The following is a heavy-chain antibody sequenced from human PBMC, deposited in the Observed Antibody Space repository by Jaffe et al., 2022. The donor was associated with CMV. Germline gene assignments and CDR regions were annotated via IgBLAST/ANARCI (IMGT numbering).Heavy chain of an antibody. CDR3: ARHLLPAAAGGAIDY. V-gene: IGHV4-39*01. Sequence: QLQLQESGPGLVKPSETLSLTCTVSGGSISSSSYYWGWIRQPPGKGLEWIGSIYYSGSTYYNPSLKSRVTISVDTSKNQFSLKLSSVTAADTAVYYCARHLLPAAAGGAIDYWGQGTLVTVSS. CDR1: GGSISSSSYY. CDR2: IYYSGST. D-gene: IGHD2-2*01. J-gene: IGHJ4*02.